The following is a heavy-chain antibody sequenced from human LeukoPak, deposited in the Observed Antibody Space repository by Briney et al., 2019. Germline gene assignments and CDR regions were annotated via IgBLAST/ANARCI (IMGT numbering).Heavy chain of an antibody. V-gene: IGHV3-23*01. CDR1: GITLSNYG. CDR2: ISDSGGST. Sequence: GGSLRLSCAVSGITLSNYGMSWVRQAPGRGLEWVAGISDSGGSTNYADSVKGRFTISRDNAKNTLYLQMNSLRAEDTAVYFCAKRGVVIRVILVGFHKQAYYFDSWGQGALVTVSS. D-gene: IGHD3-10*01. J-gene: IGHJ4*02. CDR3: AKRGVVIRVILVGFHKQAYYFDS.